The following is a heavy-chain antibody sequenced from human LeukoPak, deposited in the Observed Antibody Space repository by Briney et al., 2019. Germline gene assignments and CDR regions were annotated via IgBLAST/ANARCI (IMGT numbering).Heavy chain of an antibody. CDR2: IQPSGSA. Sequence: SESLSLTCTVSGGSMSTYYWSWIRQPPGKGLEWIGYIQPSGSANYNPYLKSRVTISVKTSKNQFPLRLSTVTAADTAVYYCARGARYTDYSGQGTLVTVSS. CDR1: GGSMSTYY. J-gene: IGHJ4*03. D-gene: IGHD1-14*01. V-gene: IGHV4-59*01. CDR3: ARGARYTDY.